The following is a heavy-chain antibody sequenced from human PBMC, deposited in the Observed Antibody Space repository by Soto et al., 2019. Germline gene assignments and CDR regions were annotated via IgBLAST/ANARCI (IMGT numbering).Heavy chain of an antibody. V-gene: IGHV3-11*01. CDR2: ISSSGSTI. Sequence: PGGSLRLSCAASGFTFSDYYMSWIRQAPGKGLEWVSYISSSGSTIYYADSVKGRFTISRDNAKNSLYLQMNSLRAEDTAVYYCASYDIFTGPPTPSVAYWGQGTLVTVSS. J-gene: IGHJ4*02. D-gene: IGHD3-9*01. CDR3: ASYDIFTGPPTPSVAY. CDR1: GFTFSDYY.